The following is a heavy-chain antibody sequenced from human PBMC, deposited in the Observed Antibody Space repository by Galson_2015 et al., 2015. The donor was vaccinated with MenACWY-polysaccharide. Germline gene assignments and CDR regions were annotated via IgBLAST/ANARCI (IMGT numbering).Heavy chain of an antibody. CDR2: IYPGDSDT. Sequence: QSGAAVKKPGESLSISCKGSGYSFASYWVGWVRQMPGKGLEWMGIIYPGDSDTTYSPSFQGQVTISADKSINTAYLQWSSLKASDTAMYYCARRRYGDYGALDIWGQGTMVTVSS. CDR3: ARRRYGDYGALDI. V-gene: IGHV5-51*03. J-gene: IGHJ3*02. D-gene: IGHD4-17*01. CDR1: GYSFASYW.